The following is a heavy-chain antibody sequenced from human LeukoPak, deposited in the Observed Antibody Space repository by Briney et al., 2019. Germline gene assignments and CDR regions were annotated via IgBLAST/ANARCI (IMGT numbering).Heavy chain of an antibody. Sequence: PGGSLRLSCEVSGFTVSNNYLNWVRQAPGKGLEWVSVTHSDGTTYYADSVKGRFTISRDNSKNTLYLQMNSLRSEDTAVYYCARGGVPAAIKFGWFDPWGQGTLVTVSS. D-gene: IGHD2-2*01. V-gene: IGHV3-53*05. CDR2: THSDGTT. J-gene: IGHJ5*02. CDR1: GFTVSNNY. CDR3: ARGGVPAAIKFGWFDP.